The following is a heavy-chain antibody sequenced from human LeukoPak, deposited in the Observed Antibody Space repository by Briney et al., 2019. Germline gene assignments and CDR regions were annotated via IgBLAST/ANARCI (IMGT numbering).Heavy chain of an antibody. CDR2: INHSGST. Sequence: SETLSLTCAVYGGSFSGYYWSWIRQPPGKGLEWIGEINHSGSTNYNPSLKSRVTISVDTSKNQFSLKLSSVTAAATAVYYCARRKYCSSTSCPLSYCMDVWGKGTTVTVSS. J-gene: IGHJ6*03. CDR1: GGSFSGYY. CDR3: ARRKYCSSTSCPLSYCMDV. V-gene: IGHV4-34*01. D-gene: IGHD2-2*01.